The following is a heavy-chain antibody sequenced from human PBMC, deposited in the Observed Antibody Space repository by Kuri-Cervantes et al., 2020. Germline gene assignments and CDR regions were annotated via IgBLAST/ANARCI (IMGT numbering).Heavy chain of an antibody. V-gene: IGHV3-30-3*02. J-gene: IGHJ6*02. CDR1: GLTFSSYA. Sequence: GGSLRLSCAASGLTFSSYAMHWVRQAPGKGLEWVAVISYDGSNKYYADSVKGRFTISRDNSKNTLYLQMNSLRAEDTAVYYCAKFGTTGRYGMDVWGQGTTVTVSS. CDR3: AKFGTTGRYGMDV. CDR2: ISYDGSNK. D-gene: IGHD1-7*01.